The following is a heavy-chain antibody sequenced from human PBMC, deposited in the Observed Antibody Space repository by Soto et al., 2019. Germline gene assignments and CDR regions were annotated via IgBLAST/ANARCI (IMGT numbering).Heavy chain of an antibody. V-gene: IGHV3-23*01. CDR2: ISGSGGST. Sequence: GGSLRLSCAASGFTFSSYAMSWVRQAPGKGLEWVSAISGSGGSTYYADSVKGRFTISRDNSKNTLYLQMNSLRAEDTAVYYCARASGESFPGSRVFVSWGQGSRVTVSS. D-gene: IGHD3-10*01. CDR3: ARASGESFPGSRVFVS. J-gene: IGHJ4*02. CDR1: GFTFSSYA.